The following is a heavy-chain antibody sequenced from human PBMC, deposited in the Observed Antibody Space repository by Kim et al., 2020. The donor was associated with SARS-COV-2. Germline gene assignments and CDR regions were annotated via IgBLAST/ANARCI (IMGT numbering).Heavy chain of an antibody. CDR3: ARGTRRDIVLMVYDRNNWFDP. V-gene: IGHV4-59*13. CDR2: IYYSGST. CDR1: GGSISSYY. Sequence: SENLSLTCTVSGGSISSYYWSWIRQPPGKGLEWIGYIYYSGSTNYNPSLKSRVTISVDTSKNQFSLKLSSVTAADTAVYYCARGTRRDIVLMVYDRNNWFDPWGQGTLVTVSS. D-gene: IGHD2-8*01. J-gene: IGHJ5*02.